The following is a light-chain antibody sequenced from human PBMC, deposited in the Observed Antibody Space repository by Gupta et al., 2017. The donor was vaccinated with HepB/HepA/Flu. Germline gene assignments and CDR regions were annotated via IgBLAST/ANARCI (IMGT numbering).Light chain of an antibody. Sequence: DIQMSQSPSSVSASVGDRVTITCRASQNIYSCLAWYQQKPGKAPNLLIFGASSVQSGVPSRFTGSGSGTDFTLTISSLQPEDFATYYCQQANSIPLTFGGGTKVEIK. CDR2: GAS. CDR3: QQANSIPLT. J-gene: IGKJ4*01. CDR1: QNIYSC. V-gene: IGKV1-12*01.